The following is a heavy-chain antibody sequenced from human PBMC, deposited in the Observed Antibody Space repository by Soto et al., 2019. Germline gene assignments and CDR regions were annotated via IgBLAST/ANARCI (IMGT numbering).Heavy chain of an antibody. J-gene: IGHJ5*02. V-gene: IGHV1-18*01. D-gene: IGHD3-10*01. Sequence: ASVKVSCKASGYTFTNYGISWVRQAPGQGLEWMGWISAYNGNTKHAQKLQGRVTMTTDTSTSTAYMELRSLGSDDTAVYYCARGVGSGSYYNQYNWFDPWGQGTLVTVSS. CDR2: ISAYNGNT. CDR1: GYTFTNYG. CDR3: ARGVGSGSYYNQYNWFDP.